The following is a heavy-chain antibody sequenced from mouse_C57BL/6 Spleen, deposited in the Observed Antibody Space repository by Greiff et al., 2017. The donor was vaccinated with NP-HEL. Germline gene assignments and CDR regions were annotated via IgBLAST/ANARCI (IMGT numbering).Heavy chain of an antibody. CDR3: AREGAYPKPYFDY. Sequence: QVQLQQSGAELVKPGASVKISCKASGYAFSSYWMNWVKQRPGKGLEWIGQIYPGDGDTNYNGKFKGKATLTADKSSSTAYMQLSSLTSEDSAVYFCAREGAYPKPYFDYWGQGTTLTVSS. J-gene: IGHJ2*01. V-gene: IGHV1-80*01. D-gene: IGHD2-10*01. CDR1: GYAFSSYW. CDR2: IYPGDGDT.